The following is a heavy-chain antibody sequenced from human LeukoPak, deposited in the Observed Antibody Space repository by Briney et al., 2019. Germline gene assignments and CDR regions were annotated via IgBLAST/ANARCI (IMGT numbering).Heavy chain of an antibody. D-gene: IGHD2-21*02. CDR3: ATGGVVVTASNDY. Sequence: PGGSLRLSCAASVFTFSSYSMNWVRQAPGKGLEWVSYISSSSSTIYYADSVKGRFTISRDNAKNSLYLQMNSQRAEGSAVYYCATGGVVVTASNDYWGQGTLLTVSS. J-gene: IGHJ4*02. CDR2: ISSSSSTI. CDR1: VFTFSSYS. V-gene: IGHV3-48*01.